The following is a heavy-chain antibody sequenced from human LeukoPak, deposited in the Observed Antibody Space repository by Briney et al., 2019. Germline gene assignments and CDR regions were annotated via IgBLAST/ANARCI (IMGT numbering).Heavy chain of an antibody. CDR3: AREYYDSSGYYYGY. J-gene: IGHJ4*02. D-gene: IGHD3-22*01. V-gene: IGHV1-2*02. CDR2: INPNSGGT. CDR1: GYTFTEYY. Sequence: ASLPVSYPATGYTFTEYYMDWERHAPGQGPERKRWINPNSGGTNYAQKFQGRVTTTRDTSISTAYMELSRLRSDDTAVYYCAREYYDSSGYYYGYWGQGTLVTVSS.